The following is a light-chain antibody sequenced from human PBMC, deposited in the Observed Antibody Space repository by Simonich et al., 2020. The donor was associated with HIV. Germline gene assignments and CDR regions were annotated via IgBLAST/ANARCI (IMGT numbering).Light chain of an antibody. CDR2: DAS. V-gene: IGKV3-11*01. CDR3: HQYHEWPLF. Sequence: EIELTQSPATLSLSPGERATLSCRASQSVSSYLAWYQQKPGQAPRLLIYDASNRATGIPARFSGSGSGTDFTLSISSMQSEDFAVYYCHQYHEWPLFFGQGTKLEIK. J-gene: IGKJ2*01. CDR1: QSVSSY.